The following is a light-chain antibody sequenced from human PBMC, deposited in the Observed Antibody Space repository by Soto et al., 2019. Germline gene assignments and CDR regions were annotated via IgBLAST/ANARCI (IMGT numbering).Light chain of an antibody. CDR3: YSYSSSTTLDL. CDR1: SSDVGGYNY. Sequence: QSALTQPASVSGSPGQSITISCTGTSSDVGGYNYVSWYQQHPGKAPKLMISDVSNRPSGVAIRFSGSKSGNTASLTISGLDAEDAADYYCYSYSSSTTLDLFGTGTKLTVL. CDR2: DVS. V-gene: IGLV2-14*01. J-gene: IGLJ1*01.